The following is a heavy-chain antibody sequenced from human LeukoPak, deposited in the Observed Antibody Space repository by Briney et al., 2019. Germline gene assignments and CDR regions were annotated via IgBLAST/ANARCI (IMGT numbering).Heavy chain of an antibody. CDR1: GGSISTYY. CDR2: IYYSGST. CDR3: ARGLHTRSSGRRFDVFEL. D-gene: IGHD6-6*01. Sequence: PSETLSLTCTVSGGSISTYYWSWIRQPPGKGLEWIGYIYYSGSTNHNPSLKSRATISVDTSKNQFSLKLRSVTAADTAVYYCARGLHTRSSGRRFDVFELWGQGTMVTVSS. J-gene: IGHJ3*01. V-gene: IGHV4-59*01.